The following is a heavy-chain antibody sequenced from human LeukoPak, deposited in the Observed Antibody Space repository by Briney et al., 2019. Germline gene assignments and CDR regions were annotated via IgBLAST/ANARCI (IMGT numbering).Heavy chain of an antibody. Sequence: PGGSLRLSCAASGFTFSSYTMHWVRQAPGKGLEWVAVISYDGSNKYYADSVKGRFTISRDNSKNTLYLQMNSLRAEDTAVYYCARDGEILDSSGRRDFDYWGQGTLVTVSS. J-gene: IGHJ4*02. CDR1: GFTFSSYT. CDR3: ARDGEILDSSGRRDFDY. CDR2: ISYDGSNK. D-gene: IGHD3-22*01. V-gene: IGHV3-30-3*01.